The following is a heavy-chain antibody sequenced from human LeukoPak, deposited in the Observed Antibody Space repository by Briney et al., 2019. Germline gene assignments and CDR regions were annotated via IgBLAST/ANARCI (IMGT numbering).Heavy chain of an antibody. D-gene: IGHD6-13*01. J-gene: IGHJ4*02. CDR3: ARAGYSSSWYYFDY. V-gene: IGHV4-39*07. CDR1: GGSIISSSYY. Sequence: SETLSLTCTVSGGSIISSSYYWGWIRQPPGKGLEWIGSIYYTGSTYYNPSLRSRVTISVDTSKNQFSLKLSSVTAADTAVYYCARAGYSSSWYYFDYWGQGTLVTVSS. CDR2: IYYTGST.